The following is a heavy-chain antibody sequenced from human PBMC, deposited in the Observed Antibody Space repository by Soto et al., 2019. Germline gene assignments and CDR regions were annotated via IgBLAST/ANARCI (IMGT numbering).Heavy chain of an antibody. J-gene: IGHJ4*02. D-gene: IGHD2-15*01. CDR3: ARRGYCSAGLCYALDY. CDR2: VSSSGVVT. Sequence: HPGGSLRLSCAVSGFTFSSYVMNWVRQAPGKGLEWVSSVSSSGVVTHYADSVKGRFTISRDNSKNTVYLQMNSLRAEDTAVYYCARRGYCSAGLCYALDYWGQGTLVTVSS. V-gene: IGHV3-23*01. CDR1: GFTFSSYV.